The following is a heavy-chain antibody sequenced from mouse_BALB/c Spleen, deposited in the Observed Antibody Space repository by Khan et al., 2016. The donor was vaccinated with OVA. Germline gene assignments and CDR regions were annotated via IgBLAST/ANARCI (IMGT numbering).Heavy chain of an antibody. D-gene: IGHD1-1*01. CDR3: ARSNYYGSSLYAMDY. CDR2: IGPGSGST. CDR1: AYTFTSYW. J-gene: IGHJ4*01. Sequence: DLVKPGASVKLSCKASAYTFTSYWINWIKQRPGQGLEWIGRIGPGSGSTSYNEMFKGKATLTVDTSSSTAHIQLSSLSSEDSAVYFCARSNYYGSSLYAMDYWGQGTSVTFSS. V-gene: IGHV1S41*01.